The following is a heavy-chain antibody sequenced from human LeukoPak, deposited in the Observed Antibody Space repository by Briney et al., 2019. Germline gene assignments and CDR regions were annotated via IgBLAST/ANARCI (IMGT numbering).Heavy chain of an antibody. D-gene: IGHD3-3*01. J-gene: IGHJ5*02. CDR3: ARDRDLGVVIMESWFDP. Sequence: GASVKVSCKASGYTFTGYYMHWVRQAPGQGLEWMGWINPNSGGTNYAQKFQGRVTMTRDTSISTAYMELSRLRSDDTAVYYCARDRDLGVVIMESWFDPWGQGTLVTVSS. CDR1: GYTFTGYY. V-gene: IGHV1-2*02. CDR2: INPNSGGT.